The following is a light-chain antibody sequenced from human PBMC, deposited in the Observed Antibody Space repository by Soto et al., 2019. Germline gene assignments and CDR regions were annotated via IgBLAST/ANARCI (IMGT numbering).Light chain of an antibody. J-gene: IGLJ2*01. Sequence: QSALTQPASVSGSPGQSITISCTGTSSDVGAYNYVSWYQQHTGKAPKLMIFDVSNRPSGVSNRFSGSKSGNTASLTISGLQAEDEADYYCSSYTSSSIVVFGGGTKLTVL. CDR1: SSDVGAYNY. V-gene: IGLV2-14*03. CDR2: DVS. CDR3: SSYTSSSIVV.